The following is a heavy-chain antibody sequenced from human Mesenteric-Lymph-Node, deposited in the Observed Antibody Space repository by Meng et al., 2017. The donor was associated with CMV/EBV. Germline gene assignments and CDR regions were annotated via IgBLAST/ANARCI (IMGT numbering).Heavy chain of an antibody. V-gene: IGHV3-74*01. CDR3: ARVSAAAGTVEGTDY. J-gene: IGHJ4*02. Sequence: GESLKISCAASEFTFSSYWMHWVRQAPGKGLMWVSRINSDGSGTTYADSVKGRFTISRDNAKNTLYLQMNSLRAEDTAVYYCARVSAAAGTVEGTDYWGQGTLVTVSS. CDR1: EFTFSSYW. D-gene: IGHD6-13*01. CDR2: INSDGSGT.